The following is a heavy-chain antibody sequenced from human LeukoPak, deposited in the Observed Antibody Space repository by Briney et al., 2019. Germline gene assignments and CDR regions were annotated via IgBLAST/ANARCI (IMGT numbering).Heavy chain of an antibody. CDR2: IYSGGTT. CDR3: ARRAGDYSHPYDY. V-gene: IGHV3-53*01. CDR1: QFTFNNAW. D-gene: IGHD3-22*01. J-gene: IGHJ4*02. Sequence: PGGSLRLSCVASQFTFNNAWMSWVRQAPGKGLEWVSLIYSGGTTDYADSVRGRFTISRDNSKNTVYLQMDSLRAEDTALYFCARRAGDYSHPYDYWGQGTLVTVSS.